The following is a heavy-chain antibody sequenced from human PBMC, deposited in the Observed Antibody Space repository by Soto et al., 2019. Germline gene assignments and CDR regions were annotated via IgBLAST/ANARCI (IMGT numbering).Heavy chain of an antibody. V-gene: IGHV3-30-3*01. CDR1: GFTFTSYS. J-gene: IGHJ4*02. Sequence: QVQLVEPGGGVVQPGRSLRLSCAASGFTFTSYSIHWVRQAPGKGLEWVAVISSSGSNKYFADSVKGRFTLSRDTSKNTGYLQMNSLRAEDTAVYYCARDPNDYVWALDYWGQGTLVTVSS. D-gene: IGHD3-16*01. CDR3: ARDPNDYVWALDY. CDR2: ISSSGSNK.